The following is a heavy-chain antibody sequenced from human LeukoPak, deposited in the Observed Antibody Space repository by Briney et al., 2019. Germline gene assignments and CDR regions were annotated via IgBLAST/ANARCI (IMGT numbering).Heavy chain of an antibody. CDR2: IYYSGST. D-gene: IGHD5-18*01. CDR1: GGSISSGSYY. J-gene: IGHJ6*03. V-gene: IGHV4-39*01. Sequence: SETLSLTCTVYGGSISSGSYYWGWIRQPPGKGLGWIGSIYYSGSTYYNPSRKSRATISVDTSKNQFSLKLSSVPAADTAVYYCARHLGGYSYGTHYYYYYYMDVWGKGTTVTISS. CDR3: ARHLGGYSYGTHYYYYYYMDV.